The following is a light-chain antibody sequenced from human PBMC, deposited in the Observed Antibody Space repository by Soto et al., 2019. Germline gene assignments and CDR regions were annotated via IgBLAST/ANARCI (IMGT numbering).Light chain of an antibody. Sequence: QPVLTQSSSASASLGSSVKLTCTLSSGHSNYIIAWHQHQPGKAPRYLMKLEGSGSYNKGSGIPDRFSGSSSGADRYLTISNLQFEDEADYYCETWDSNTRVFGTGTQLTVL. CDR1: SGHSNYI. CDR3: ETWDSNTRV. V-gene: IGLV4-60*02. CDR2: LEGSGSY. J-gene: IGLJ1*01.